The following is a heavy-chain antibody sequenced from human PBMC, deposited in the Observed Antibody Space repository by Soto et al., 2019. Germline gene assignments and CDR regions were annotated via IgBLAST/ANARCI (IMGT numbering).Heavy chain of an antibody. CDR1: GFTFSSYW. Sequence: GGSLRLSCAASGFTFSSYWMSWVRQAPGKGLEWVANIKQDGSEKYYVDSVKGRFTISGDNAKNSLYLQMNSLRAEDTAVYYCARDSSSSWYYFDYWGQGTLVTVSS. J-gene: IGHJ4*02. V-gene: IGHV3-7*01. D-gene: IGHD6-13*01. CDR3: ARDSSSSWYYFDY. CDR2: IKQDGSEK.